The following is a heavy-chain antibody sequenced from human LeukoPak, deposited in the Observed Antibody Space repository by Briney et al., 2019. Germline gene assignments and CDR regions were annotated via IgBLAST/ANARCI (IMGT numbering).Heavy chain of an antibody. D-gene: IGHD3-16*01. V-gene: IGHV4-59*01. Sequence: SETLSLTCTVSGGSMSSYYWSWIRQPPGKGLEWIGYIYYSGSTNYNPSLKSRVTISVDTSKNQFTLKLSSVTTADTAVYYCARGRYGWLPFDYWGQGTLVTVSS. CDR2: IYYSGST. CDR3: ARGRYGWLPFDY. J-gene: IGHJ4*02. CDR1: GGSMSSYY.